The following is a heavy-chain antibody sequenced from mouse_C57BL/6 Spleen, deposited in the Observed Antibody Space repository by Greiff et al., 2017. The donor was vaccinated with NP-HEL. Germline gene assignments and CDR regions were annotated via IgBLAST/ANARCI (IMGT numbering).Heavy chain of an antibody. J-gene: IGHJ1*03. Sequence: EVMLVESGGGLVQPKGSLKLSCAASGFSFNTYAMNWVRQAPGKGLEWVARIRSKSNNYATYYADSVKDRFTISRDDSESMLYLQMNNLKTEDTAMYYCVRLYYYGSSFWYFDVWGTGTTVTVSS. CDR2: IRSKSNNYAT. V-gene: IGHV10-1*01. CDR3: VRLYYYGSSFWYFDV. CDR1: GFSFNTYA. D-gene: IGHD1-1*01.